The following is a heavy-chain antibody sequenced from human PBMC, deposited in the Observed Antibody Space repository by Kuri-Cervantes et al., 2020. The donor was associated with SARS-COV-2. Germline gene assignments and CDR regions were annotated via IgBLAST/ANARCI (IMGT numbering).Heavy chain of an antibody. CDR3: ARISAINNAFDI. CDR1: GGSFSSHY. Sequence: SETLSLTCAVYGGSFSSHYWSWIRQPPGKGLEWTGEINHSGSTNYNPSLKSRVTISVDMSDNQFSLKVTSVTAADTAVYYCARISAINNAFDIWGQGTLVTVSS. CDR2: INHSGST. D-gene: IGHD6-25*01. J-gene: IGHJ3*02. V-gene: IGHV4-34*01.